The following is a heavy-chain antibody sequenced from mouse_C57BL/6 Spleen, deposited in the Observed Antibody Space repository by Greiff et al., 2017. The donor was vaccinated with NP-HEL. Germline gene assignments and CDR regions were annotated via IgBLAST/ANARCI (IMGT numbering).Heavy chain of an antibody. J-gene: IGHJ2*01. CDR2: INPNSGST. Sequence: QVQLQQPGAELVKPGASVKLSCKASGYTFTRYWMHWVKQRPGQGLEWIGMINPNSGSTNYNEKFKGKATLTVDKSSSTAYMQLSSLTSEDAAVYYCARWGSRGYFDYWGQGTTLTVSS. V-gene: IGHV1-64*01. D-gene: IGHD3-1*01. CDR3: ARWGSRGYFDY. CDR1: GYTFTRYW.